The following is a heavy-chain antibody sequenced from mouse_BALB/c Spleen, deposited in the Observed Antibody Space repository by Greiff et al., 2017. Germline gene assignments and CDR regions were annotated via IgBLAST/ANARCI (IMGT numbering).Heavy chain of an antibody. J-gene: IGHJ3*01. CDR3: ARTDDYSEETFAY. CDR1: GYSITSDYA. V-gene: IGHV3-2*02. D-gene: IGHD2-4*01. CDR2: ISYSGST. Sequence: EVQLVESGPGLVKPSQSLSLTCTVTGYSITSDYAWNWIRQFPGNKLEWMGYISYSGSTSYNPSLKSRISITRDTSKNQFFLQLNSVTTEDTATYYCARTDDYSEETFAYWGQGTLVTVSA.